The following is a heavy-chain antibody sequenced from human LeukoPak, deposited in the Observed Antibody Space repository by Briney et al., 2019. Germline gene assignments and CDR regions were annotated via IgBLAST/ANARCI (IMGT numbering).Heavy chain of an antibody. V-gene: IGHV3-30-3*01. CDR3: ARYYYDSSGYHLSDY. CDR2: ISYDGSNK. CDR1: GFTFSSYA. Sequence: GGSLRLSCAASGFTFSSYAMHWVRQAPGKGLEWVAVISYDGSNKYYADSVKGRFTISRDNSKNTLYLQMNSLRAEDTAVYYCARYYYDSSGYHLSDYWGQGTRVTVSS. D-gene: IGHD3-22*01. J-gene: IGHJ4*02.